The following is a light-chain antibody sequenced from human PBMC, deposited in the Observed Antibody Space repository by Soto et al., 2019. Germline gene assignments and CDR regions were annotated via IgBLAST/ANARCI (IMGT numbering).Light chain of an antibody. CDR1: QSINNW. CDR2: RAS. Sequence: DIQMTQSPSTLSASVGDRVTITCRASQSINNWLAWYQQKPGKAPKLLIYRASTLENGVPSRFSGRGSGTEFIFAISYRQPDEFATYVCQQDSSDSRFGQGMKVEI. V-gene: IGKV1-5*03. CDR3: QQDSSDSR. J-gene: IGKJ1*01.